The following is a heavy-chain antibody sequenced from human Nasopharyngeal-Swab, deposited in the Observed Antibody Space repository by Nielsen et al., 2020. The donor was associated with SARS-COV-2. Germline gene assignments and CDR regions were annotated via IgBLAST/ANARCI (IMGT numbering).Heavy chain of an antibody. CDR2: ISGSGNSP. D-gene: IGHD6-13*01. J-gene: IGHJ6*02. V-gene: IGHV3-23*01. CDR1: GFTFSSYA. CDR3: AKDVSGSTWADYYYYGMDV. Sequence: LSLTCAASGFTFSSYAMSWVRQAPGKGLEWVSAISGSGNSPYYADSVKGRFPIPRDNSKNTLYLQMISLRAEDTALYYCAKDVSGSTWADYYYYGMDVWGQGTTVTVSS.